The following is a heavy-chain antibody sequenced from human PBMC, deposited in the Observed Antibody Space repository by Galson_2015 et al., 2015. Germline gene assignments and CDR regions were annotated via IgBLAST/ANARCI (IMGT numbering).Heavy chain of an antibody. D-gene: IGHD2-21*01. Sequence: SVKVSCKASRFTFTSSAVQRVRQARGQRLEWIGWIVVGSGNTNYEQKFQERVTITRDMSTSTAYMELSILRSEDMAVYYSEAERTDWSHLYFDLWGRGTLVTVSS. CDR3: EAERTDWSHLYFDL. CDR1: RFTFTSSA. V-gene: IGHV1-58*01. CDR2: IVVGSGNT. J-gene: IGHJ2*01.